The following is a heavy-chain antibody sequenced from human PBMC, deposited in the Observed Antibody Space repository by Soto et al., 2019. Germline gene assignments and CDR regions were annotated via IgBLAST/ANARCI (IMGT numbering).Heavy chain of an antibody. J-gene: IGHJ1*01. CDR2: IYYSGST. CDR1: GFTFSSYA. Sequence: PGGSLRLSCAASGFTFSSYAMSWIRQPPGKGLEWIGSIYYSGSTYYNPSLKSRVTISVDTSKNQFSLKLSSVTAADTAVYYCARLVYDSSGYRPGWGQGTLVTVSS. CDR3: ARLVYDSSGYRPG. D-gene: IGHD3-22*01. V-gene: IGHV4-39*01.